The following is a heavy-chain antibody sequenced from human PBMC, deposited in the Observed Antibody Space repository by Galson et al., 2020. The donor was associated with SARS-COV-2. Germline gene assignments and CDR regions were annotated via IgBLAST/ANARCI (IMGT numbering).Heavy chain of an antibody. CDR3: ARGYTLGVVNVFHFDY. CDR2: IIPIFGTA. V-gene: IGHV1-69*13. J-gene: IGHJ4*02. CDR1: RGTFSSHA. D-gene: IGHD3-16*01. Sequence: SVKVSCKASRGTFSSHAISWLRQAPGQGLEWMGGIIPIFGTANYAQKLQGRVTINADESTSTAYMELNSLRSEDTAVYYWARGYTLGVVNVFHFDYWGQGTLVSVSS.